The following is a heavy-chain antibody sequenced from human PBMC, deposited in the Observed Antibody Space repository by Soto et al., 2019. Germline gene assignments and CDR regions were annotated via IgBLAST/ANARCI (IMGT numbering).Heavy chain of an antibody. CDR2: INPSGGNT. J-gene: IGHJ6*02. D-gene: IGHD1-7*01. CDR3: ARDEVGNTGGWHYVGTWDYVGMDA. V-gene: IGHV1-46*01. CDR1: GYDFTNHF. Sequence: QVQLVQSGSEVKKPGASVKVSCTASGYDFTNHFIHWVRQAPGQGPEWMGIINPSGGNTSYAQTFQGRLTFTRDTATSTVYMELSSLRSQDAATYYCARDEVGNTGGWHYVGTWDYVGMDAWGRGTTVTVSS.